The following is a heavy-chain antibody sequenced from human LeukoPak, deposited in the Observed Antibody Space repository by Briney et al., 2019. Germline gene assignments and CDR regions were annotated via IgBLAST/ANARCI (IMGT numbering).Heavy chain of an antibody. J-gene: IGHJ3*02. CDR3: TRPRVVAATTSHAAFDI. CDR1: GSHFTSYW. D-gene: IGHD2-15*01. V-gene: IGHV5-51*01. CDR2: IYPGDSDT. Sequence: GESLEISCKGAGSHFTSYWIGWVRQLPGKGLKWMGIIYPGDSDTRYSTSLQGQVTISDDKSISTAYLQWSSLTALDTAMYFCTRPRVVAATTSHAAFDIWGQGTLVSVSS.